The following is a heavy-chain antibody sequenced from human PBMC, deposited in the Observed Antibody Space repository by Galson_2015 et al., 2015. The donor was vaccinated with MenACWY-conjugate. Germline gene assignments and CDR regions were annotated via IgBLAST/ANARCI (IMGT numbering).Heavy chain of an antibody. D-gene: IGHD2-21*01. CDR1: GFTFNNFG. CDR2: LSYDGSVK. J-gene: IGHJ1*01. V-gene: IGHV3-30*05. Sequence: SLRLSCAASGFTFNNFGIHWVRRAPGKGLEWVAFLSYDGSVKSYADSVKGRFAISRDNSENTLYLQMSSLSIDDTAVYYCARDKFRLCTPSACPGAWDSWVQCSPVTVSS. CDR3: ARDKFRLCTPSACPGAWDS.